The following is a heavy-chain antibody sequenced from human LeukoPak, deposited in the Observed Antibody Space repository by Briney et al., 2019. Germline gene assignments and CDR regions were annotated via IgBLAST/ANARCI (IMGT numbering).Heavy chain of an antibody. CDR3: AKNWGSRVTIDH. D-gene: IGHD7-27*01. CDR1: GFTVSSNY. J-gene: IGHJ4*02. V-gene: IGHV3-53*01. CDR2: IYSGGST. Sequence: PGGSLRLSCAASGFTVSSNYMSWVRQAPGKGLEWVSVIYSGGSTYYADSVKGRFTISRDNAKNSLYLQMNSLRAEDTAVYYCAKNWGSRVTIDHWGQGTLVTVSS.